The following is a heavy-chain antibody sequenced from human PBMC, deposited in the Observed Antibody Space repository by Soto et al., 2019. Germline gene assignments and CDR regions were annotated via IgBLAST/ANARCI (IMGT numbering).Heavy chain of an antibody. V-gene: IGHV1-3*01. CDR3: ARENAFWIGYSFDY. CDR1: GYTFTDYA. Sequence: HVQLVQSGAEVKKPGASVKVSCKASGYTFTDYAIPWVRQAPGQRLEWMGWINAGNGNTKYSQKFQGRVTITRDTSASTTYIELSSLRSEDTSVYSCARENAFWIGYSFDYWGQGTLVTASS. CDR2: INAGNGNT. J-gene: IGHJ4*02. D-gene: IGHD3-3*01.